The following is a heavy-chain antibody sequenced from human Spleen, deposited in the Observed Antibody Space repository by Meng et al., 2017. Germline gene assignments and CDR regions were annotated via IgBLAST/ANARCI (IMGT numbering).Heavy chain of an antibody. D-gene: IGHD1-26*01. Sequence: SVKVSCKASGGTFSTYVISWVRQAPGQGLEWLGGILPLFGTTNYAQKFQDRVTITADESTSTAYMELSSLRSEDTAVYYCVRVMVGATGGDYWGQGALVTVSS. CDR3: VRVMVGATGGDY. J-gene: IGHJ4*02. V-gene: IGHV1-69*13. CDR1: GGTFSTYV. CDR2: ILPLFGTT.